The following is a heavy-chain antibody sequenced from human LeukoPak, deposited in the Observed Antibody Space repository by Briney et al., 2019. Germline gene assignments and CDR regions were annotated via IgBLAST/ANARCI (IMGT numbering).Heavy chain of an antibody. J-gene: IGHJ4*02. CDR1: GYTFTGYY. V-gene: IGHV1-2*02. D-gene: IGHD3-22*01. CDR2: INPNSGGT. CDR3: ARDRAIYDSSGFDY. Sequence: ASVKVSCRASGYTFTGYYMHWVRQAPGQGLEWMGWINPNSGGTNYAQKFQGRVTMTRDTSISTAYMELSRLRSDDTAVYYCARDRAIYDSSGFDYWGQGTLVTVSS.